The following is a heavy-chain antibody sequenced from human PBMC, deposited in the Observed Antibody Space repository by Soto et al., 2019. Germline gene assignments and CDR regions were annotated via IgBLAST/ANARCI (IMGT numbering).Heavy chain of an antibody. CDR3: ARGGCSSTSCLDY. V-gene: IGHV3-74*01. Sequence: VQLVESGGDLVQPGGSLRLSCAASGFTFSDYYMHWVRQAPGKGLVWVSLITNGRTTTHYADSVRGRFTISRDNARNTLSLQMNSLSPEDTAVYYCARGGCSSTSCLDYWGQGILVTVSS. CDR1: GFTFSDYY. D-gene: IGHD2-2*01. CDR2: ITNGRTTT. J-gene: IGHJ4*02.